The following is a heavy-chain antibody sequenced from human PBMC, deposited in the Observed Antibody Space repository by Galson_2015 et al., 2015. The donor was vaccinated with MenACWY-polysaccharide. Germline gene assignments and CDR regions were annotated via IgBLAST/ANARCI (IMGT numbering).Heavy chain of an antibody. D-gene: IGHD3-22*01. CDR1: GGSISSGGYY. V-gene: IGHV4-31*03. Sequence: LSLTCTVSGGSISSGGYYWSWIRQHPGKGLEWIGYIYYSGSTYYNPSLKSRVTISVDTSKNQFSLKLSSVTAADTAVYYCARAGVVGADFDYWGQGTLVTVSS. J-gene: IGHJ4*02. CDR2: IYYSGST. CDR3: ARAGVVGADFDY.